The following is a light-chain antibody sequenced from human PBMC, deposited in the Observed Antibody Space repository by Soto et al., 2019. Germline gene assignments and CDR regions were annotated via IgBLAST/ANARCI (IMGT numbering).Light chain of an antibody. V-gene: IGLV2-14*01. Sequence: QSVLTQPASVSGSPGQSITISCTGTSSDVGGYNYVSWYQQHPGKAPKLMIYDVSVRPSGVSNRFSGSKSGNTASLTISGLQAEDEADYYCSSYTSSSTLYVVGIGTKLTVL. CDR1: SSDVGGYNY. J-gene: IGLJ1*01. CDR2: DVS. CDR3: SSYTSSSTLYV.